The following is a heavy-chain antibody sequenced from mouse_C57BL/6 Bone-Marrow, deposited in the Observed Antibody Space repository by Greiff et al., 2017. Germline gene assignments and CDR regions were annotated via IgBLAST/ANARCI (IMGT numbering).Heavy chain of an antibody. D-gene: IGHD1-1*01. CDR1: GYTFTSYW. CDR3: ARTVGGYYGRYAMDY. V-gene: IGHV1-55*01. CDR2: IYPDSGST. Sequence: QVQLKQPGAELVKPGASVTLSCKASGYTFTSYWITWVKQRPGQGIGWIGDIYPDSGSTNYNEKFKNKATLTVDTSSSTAYMQLSSLTSEDSAVYYGARTVGGYYGRYAMDYWGQGTSLTVSS. J-gene: IGHJ4*01.